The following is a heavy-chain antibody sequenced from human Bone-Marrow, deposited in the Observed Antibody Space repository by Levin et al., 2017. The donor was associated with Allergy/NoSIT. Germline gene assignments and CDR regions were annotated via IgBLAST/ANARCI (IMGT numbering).Heavy chain of an antibody. CDR2: IYSGGDT. CDR3: ARNIPVTDLGF. CDR1: GLTVSNNY. J-gene: IGHJ4*02. D-gene: IGHD1-14*01. V-gene: IGHV3-53*01. Sequence: QAGGSLRLSCAASGLTVSNNYMSWVRQAPGKGLEWVALIYSGGDTYYADSVKGRFTISRDSSKNTRYLQMNSLRTEDTAVYHCARNIPVTDLGFWGRGTLVTVSS.